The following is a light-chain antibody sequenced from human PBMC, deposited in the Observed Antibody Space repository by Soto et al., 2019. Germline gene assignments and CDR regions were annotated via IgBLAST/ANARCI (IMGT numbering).Light chain of an antibody. CDR2: GAS. CDR3: QQYNNWPPYT. CDR1: QSVSNY. Sequence: EIVLTQSPATLSLSPGERATLSCRASQSVSNYLACYQQKPGQAPRLLIYGASTRATGIPARFSGSGSGTEFTLTISSLQSEDFAVYYCQQYNNWPPYTFGQGTKLEIK. V-gene: IGKV3-15*01. J-gene: IGKJ2*01.